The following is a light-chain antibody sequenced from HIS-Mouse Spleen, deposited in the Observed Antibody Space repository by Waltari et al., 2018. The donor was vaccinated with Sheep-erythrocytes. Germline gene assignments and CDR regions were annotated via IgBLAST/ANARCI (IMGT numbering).Light chain of an antibody. J-gene: IGLJ3*02. V-gene: IGLV2-23*01. CDR3: CSYAGSSTPWV. CDR2: EGS. CDR1: SSDVGSYNL. Sequence: QSALTQPAPVSGSPGQSITISCTGTSSDVGSYNLVSWYQPPPGKAPKLMIYEGSKRPSGFSNRFSGSKSGNTASLTISGLQAEDEADYYCCSYAGSSTPWVFGGGTKLTVL.